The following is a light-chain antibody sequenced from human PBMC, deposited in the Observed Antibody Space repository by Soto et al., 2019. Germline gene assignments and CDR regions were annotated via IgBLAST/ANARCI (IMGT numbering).Light chain of an antibody. CDR1: QSISDY. CDR2: DAS. J-gene: IGKJ4*01. V-gene: IGKV3-11*01. CDR3: QQRTNWPPLT. Sequence: EVVLTQSPATLSLSPGERATLSCRASQSISDYLGWYQQKPGQAPRLLIYDASNRATGIPARFSGSGSGTDFTLTISNLEPEDFAVYCCQQRTNWPPLTFGGGTKVEIK.